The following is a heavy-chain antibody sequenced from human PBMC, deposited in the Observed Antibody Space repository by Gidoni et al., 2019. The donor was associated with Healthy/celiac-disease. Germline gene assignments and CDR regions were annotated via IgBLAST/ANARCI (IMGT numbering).Heavy chain of an antibody. D-gene: IGHD3-10*01. CDR2: ISSSSSYT. Sequence: QVQLVESGGGLVKPGGSLRLSCAASGFTFSAYYMSWLRQAPGKGREWVSYISSSSSYTNYADSVKGRFTISRDNAKNSLYLQMNSLRAEDTAVYYCARVGAPFGELLFRPNDYYGMDVWGQGTTVTVSS. CDR1: GFTFSAYY. J-gene: IGHJ6*02. CDR3: ARVGAPFGELLFRPNDYYGMDV. V-gene: IGHV3-11*05.